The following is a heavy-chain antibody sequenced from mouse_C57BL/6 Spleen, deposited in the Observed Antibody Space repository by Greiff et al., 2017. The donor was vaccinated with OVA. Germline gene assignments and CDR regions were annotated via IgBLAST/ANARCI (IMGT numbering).Heavy chain of an antibody. V-gene: IGHV1-77*01. CDR2: IGPGSGST. J-gene: IGHJ1*03. D-gene: IGHD1-1*01. Sequence: QVQLKQSGAELVKPGASVKISCKASGYTFPDYYINWVKQRPGQGLEWIGKIGPGSGSTSYNEKFKGKATLTADKSSSTAYMQLSSLTSEDSAVYFCARYPHYYGSSYDWYFDVWGTGTTVTVSS. CDR1: GYTFPDYY. CDR3: ARYPHYYGSSYDWYFDV.